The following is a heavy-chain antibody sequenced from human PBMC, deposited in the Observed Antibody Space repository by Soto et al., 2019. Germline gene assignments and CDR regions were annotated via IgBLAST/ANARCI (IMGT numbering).Heavy chain of an antibody. V-gene: IGHV3-7*03. Sequence: EVQLVESGGGLVQPGGSLRLSCAASGFTFSSYWMSWVRQAPGKGLEWVANIKQDGSEKYYVDSVKGRFTISRDNAKNSLYLQMNSLRAEDTAVYYCARPYSSSWYGNDYWGQGTLFTVSS. CDR3: ARPYSSSWYGNDY. J-gene: IGHJ4*02. D-gene: IGHD6-13*01. CDR2: IKQDGSEK. CDR1: GFTFSSYW.